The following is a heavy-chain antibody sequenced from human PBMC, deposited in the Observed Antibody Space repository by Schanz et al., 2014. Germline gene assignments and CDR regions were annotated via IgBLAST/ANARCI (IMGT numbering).Heavy chain of an antibody. Sequence: EVHLVESGGGLVQPGGSLRLSCAASGITFSSHSFNWVRQAPGKGLEWVSAISGSGGSTYYTDSVKGRFTISRDNSKNSLYLQMKSLRAEDTAVYYCARVKYCTITRCYRTETEGIYYMDVWGKGTTXTVSS. CDR1: GITFSSHS. V-gene: IGHV3-23*04. J-gene: IGHJ6*03. D-gene: IGHD2-2*01. CDR3: ARVKYCTITRCYRTETEGIYYMDV. CDR2: ISGSGGST.